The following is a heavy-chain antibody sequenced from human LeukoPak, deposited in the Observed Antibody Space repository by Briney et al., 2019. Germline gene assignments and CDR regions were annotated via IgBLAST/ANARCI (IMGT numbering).Heavy chain of an antibody. D-gene: IGHD3-10*01. J-gene: IGHJ4*02. CDR3: ARRPRGYFDY. CDR2: IHYSGST. V-gene: IGHV4-39*01. CDR1: GGSISSSNSY. Sequence: SETLSLTCTVSGGSISSSNSYCDWIRQPPGRGLEWVGSIHYSGSTFYNPSLKSRLTISVDTSKNQFSLTLSSVTAADTAVYYCARRPRGYFDYRGQGALVPVSS.